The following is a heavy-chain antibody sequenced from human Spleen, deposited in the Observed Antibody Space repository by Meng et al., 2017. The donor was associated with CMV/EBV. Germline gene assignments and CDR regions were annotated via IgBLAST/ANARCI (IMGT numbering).Heavy chain of an antibody. D-gene: IGHD3-16*01. CDR1: GFTFSSYE. V-gene: IGHV3-48*03. CDR2: ITASGNTI. J-gene: IGHJ4*02. CDR3: ARVSEGGRYYGIRRGGRSTFGFDY. Sequence: GGSLRLSCAASGFTFSSYEMNWVRQAPGKGLEWVSYITASGNTIYYADSVKGRFTISRDKAKDSLFLQMNSLRAGDTAVYYCARVSEGGRYYGIRRGGRSTFGFDYWGQGTLVTVSS.